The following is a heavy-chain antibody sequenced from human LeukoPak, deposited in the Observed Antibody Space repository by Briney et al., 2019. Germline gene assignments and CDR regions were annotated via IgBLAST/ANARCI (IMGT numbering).Heavy chain of an antibody. CDR2: ISGSGGST. D-gene: IGHD6-13*01. J-gene: IGHJ6*02. Sequence: PGGSLRLSCAASGFTFSSYAMIWVRQAPGKGLEWVSAISGSGGSTYYADSVKGRFTISRDNSKNTLYLQMNSLRAEDTAVYYCAKGERAALYYYYGMDVWGQGTTVTVSS. CDR3: AKGERAALYYYYGMDV. V-gene: IGHV3-23*01. CDR1: GFTFSSYA.